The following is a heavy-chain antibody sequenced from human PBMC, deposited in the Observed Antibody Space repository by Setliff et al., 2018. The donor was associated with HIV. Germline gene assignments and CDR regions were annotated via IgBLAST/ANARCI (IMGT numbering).Heavy chain of an antibody. Sequence: KVSCKASGYTFTGYYLHWVRQAPGQGLERMGWIDPNSGDTNYEQKFQGRVSMTRDTSISTVYMELSSLRSDDTAVYYCARAAGYSSSWHRYAFEIWGQGTMVTVSS. CDR3: ARAAGYSSSWHRYAFEI. V-gene: IGHV1-2*02. CDR1: GYTFTGYY. J-gene: IGHJ3*02. CDR2: IDPNSGDT. D-gene: IGHD6-13*01.